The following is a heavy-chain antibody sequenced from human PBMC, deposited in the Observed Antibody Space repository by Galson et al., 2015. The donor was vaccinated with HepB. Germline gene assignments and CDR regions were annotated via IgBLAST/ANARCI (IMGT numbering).Heavy chain of an antibody. D-gene: IGHD6-19*01. CDR3: ARASSSHPNWFDP. J-gene: IGHJ5*02. CDR2: INSDGSTT. CDR1: GFTFSSYW. V-gene: IGHV3-74*01. Sequence: SLRLSCAASGFTFSSYWMHWVRQAPGKGLVWVSRINSDGSTTNYADSVKGRFTISRDNAKNTLYLQMNSLRAEDTAVYYCARASSSHPNWFDPWGQGILVTVSS.